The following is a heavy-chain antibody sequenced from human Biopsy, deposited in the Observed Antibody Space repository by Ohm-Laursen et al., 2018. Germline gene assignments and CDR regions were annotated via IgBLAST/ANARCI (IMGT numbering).Heavy chain of an antibody. CDR1: GGTINNFY. V-gene: IGHV4-59*01. J-gene: IGHJ3*01. CDR3: ARVRVWADSEGAFDP. D-gene: IGHD1-26*01. CDR2: IYYSGNT. Sequence: SQTLSRTCIASGGTINNFYWSWIRQPPGKGLEWIGIIYYSGNTKYNPSLKSRVTISVDTFRNQFFLKLSSVTAADTAVYYCARVRVWADSEGAFDPWGQETMVTVSS.